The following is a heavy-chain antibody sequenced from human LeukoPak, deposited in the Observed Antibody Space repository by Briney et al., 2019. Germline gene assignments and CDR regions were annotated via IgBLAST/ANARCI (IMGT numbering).Heavy chain of an antibody. CDR3: ARDSRMNYYAS. CDR1: GFTFNDYW. J-gene: IGHJ5*02. Sequence: PGGSLRLSCTASGFTFNDYWMTWVRQTPGKGLEWLANINEDGSAKNYVDSVKGRFTISRDNAVNSLYLQMNRLRAEDTAMYYCARDSRMNYYASWGRGTLVTVSS. D-gene: IGHD3-3*01. CDR2: INEDGSAK. V-gene: IGHV3-7*01.